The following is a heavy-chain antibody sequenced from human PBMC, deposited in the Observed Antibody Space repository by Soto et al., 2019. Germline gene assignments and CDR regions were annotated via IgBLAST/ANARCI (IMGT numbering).Heavy chain of an antibody. CDR2: IYWDDDQ. J-gene: IGHJ4*02. D-gene: IGHD2-15*01. CDR3: AHMRAATCDY. CDR1: GVSLSTGGVG. Sequence: QITLKESGPTLVKPTQTLTLTCNVSGVSLSTGGVGVGWIRQPPGKALEWLALIYWDDDQRSSPSLKSRLTITQDTSKNPVVLTMTNMAPEDTATYYCAHMRAATCDYWGQGTLVTVSS. V-gene: IGHV2-5*02.